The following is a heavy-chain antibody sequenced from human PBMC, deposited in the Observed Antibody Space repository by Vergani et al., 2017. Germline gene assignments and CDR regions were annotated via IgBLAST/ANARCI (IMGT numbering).Heavy chain of an antibody. J-gene: IGHJ6*03. CDR2: IIPILGIA. V-gene: IGHV1-69*10. CDR1: GYTFTSYG. D-gene: IGHD2-2*01. CDR3: ARGPYCSSTSCYSNFYYYMDV. Sequence: QVQLVQSGAEVKKPGASVKVSCKASGYTFTSYGISWVRQAPGQGLEWMGWIIPILGIANYAQKFQGRVTITADKSTSTAYMELSSLRSEDTAVYYCARGPYCSSTSCYSNFYYYMDVWGKGTTVTVSS.